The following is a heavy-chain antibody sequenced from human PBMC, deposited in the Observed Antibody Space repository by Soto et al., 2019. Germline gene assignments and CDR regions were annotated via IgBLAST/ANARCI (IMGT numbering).Heavy chain of an antibody. J-gene: IGHJ6*03. CDR3: ARSGTSSTRYYYYYYMDV. CDR2: INHSGST. V-gene: IGHV4-34*01. D-gene: IGHD2-2*01. CDR1: GGSFSGYY. Sequence: QVQLQQWGAGLLKPSETLSLTCAVYGGSFSGYYWSWIRQPPGKGLEWMGEINHSGSTNYNPSLKSRVTISVETAKNQFSLKLSSVTAADTAVYYCARSGTSSTRYYYYYYMDVWGKGTTVTVSS.